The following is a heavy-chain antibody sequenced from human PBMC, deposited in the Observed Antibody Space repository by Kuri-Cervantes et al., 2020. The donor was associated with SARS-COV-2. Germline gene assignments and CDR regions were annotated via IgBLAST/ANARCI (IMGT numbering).Heavy chain of an antibody. D-gene: IGHD4-17*01. CDR3: ARQDYGDTEFDS. J-gene: IGHJ4*02. V-gene: IGHV4-59*08. Sequence: SETLSLTCTVSGGSISSYYWSWIRQPPGKGLEWIGYIYYSGSTNYNPSLKSRVTISVDTSKNQFSLKLSSVTAADTAVYYCARQDYGDTEFDSWGQGILVTVSS. CDR2: IYYSGST. CDR1: GGSISSYY.